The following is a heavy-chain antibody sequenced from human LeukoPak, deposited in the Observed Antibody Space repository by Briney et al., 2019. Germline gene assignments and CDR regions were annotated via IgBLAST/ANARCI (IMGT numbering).Heavy chain of an antibody. CDR3: AKDAKTIWFGPAYPHYFDY. CDR2: ISVSGTST. J-gene: IGHJ4*02. D-gene: IGHD3-10*01. V-gene: IGHV3-23*01. Sequence: PGGSLRLSCAASEFTFSSYVMSWVRRAPGKGLEWVSAISVSGTSTYYADSVKGRFTISRDNSKNTLYLQMNSLRAEDTAVYYCAKDAKTIWFGPAYPHYFDYWGQGTLVTVSS. CDR1: EFTFSSYV.